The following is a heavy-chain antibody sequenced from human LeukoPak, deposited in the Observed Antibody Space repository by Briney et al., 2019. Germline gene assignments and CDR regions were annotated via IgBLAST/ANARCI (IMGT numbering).Heavy chain of an antibody. J-gene: IGHJ6*02. Sequence: GGSLRLSCAASGFTFSRYWMSWVRQAPGKGLEWVANIRQDGSEKYYVDSVKGRFTIFRDNAKKSLYLQMNSLRAEDTAVYYCLYYYGSGSYYNVNGMDVWGQGTTVTVSS. V-gene: IGHV3-7*03. CDR2: IRQDGSEK. D-gene: IGHD3-10*01. CDR3: LYYYGSGSYYNVNGMDV. CDR1: GFTFSRYW.